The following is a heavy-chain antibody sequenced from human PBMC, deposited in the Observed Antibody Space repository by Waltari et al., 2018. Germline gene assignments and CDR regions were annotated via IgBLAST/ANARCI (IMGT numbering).Heavy chain of an antibody. CDR1: GGSISSYY. J-gene: IGHJ2*01. D-gene: IGHD1-1*01. CDR3: ARDLEGAYFDL. CDR2: IYYSGST. V-gene: IGHV4-59*01. Sequence: QVQLQESGPGLVKPSETLSLTCTVSGGSISSYYWSWIRQPPGNGLEWIGYIYYSGSTNSNPSLKSRVTISVDTSKNQFSLKLSSVTAADTAVYYCARDLEGAYFDLWGRGTLVTVSS.